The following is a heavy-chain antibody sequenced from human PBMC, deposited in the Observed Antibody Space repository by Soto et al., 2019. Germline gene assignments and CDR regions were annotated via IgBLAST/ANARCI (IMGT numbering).Heavy chain of an antibody. CDR2: MNTNSDDT. J-gene: IGHJ6*02. Sequence: QVQLVQSGAEVKKPGVSVQVSCKTSGYTFTSYDINWVRQAPGQGLEWVGWMNTNSDDTRSAQKFRGRLTLTRDKSMRAVYMKLSNLRPDDTAVYYCAREWSAAGHFYGMDVWGQGTTVAVSS. D-gene: IGHD6-13*01. CDR1: GYTFTSYD. V-gene: IGHV1-8*01. CDR3: AREWSAAGHFYGMDV.